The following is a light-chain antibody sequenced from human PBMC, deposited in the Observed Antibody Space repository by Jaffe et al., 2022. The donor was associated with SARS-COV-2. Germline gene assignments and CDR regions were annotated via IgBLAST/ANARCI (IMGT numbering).Light chain of an antibody. CDR2: RDN. Sequence: QSVLTQPPSVSGAPGQRISISCTGSNSNIGAGYSVHWYQQVPQRAPKLLIYRDNNRPSGVPDRISASRSGASASLAIIGLQAEDEGDFYCLSYDSGLSAWVFGGGTKLTVL. CDR1: NSNIGAGYS. J-gene: IGLJ3*02. V-gene: IGLV1-40*01. CDR3: LSYDSGLSAWV.